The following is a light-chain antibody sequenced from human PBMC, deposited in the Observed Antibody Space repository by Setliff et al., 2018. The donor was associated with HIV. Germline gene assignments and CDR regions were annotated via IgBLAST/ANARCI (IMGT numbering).Light chain of an antibody. J-gene: IGLJ1*01. CDR3: CSYAGSSTPYV. CDR1: SSNVGSYNL. V-gene: IGLV2-23*02. CDR2: EVS. Sequence: QSVLTQPASVSGSPGQSITISCTGNSSNVGSYNLVSWYQQHPGKAPKLMIYEVSKRPSGFSNRISGSKSGNTASLTISGLQAEDEADYYCCSYAGSSTPYVFGTGTKVTV.